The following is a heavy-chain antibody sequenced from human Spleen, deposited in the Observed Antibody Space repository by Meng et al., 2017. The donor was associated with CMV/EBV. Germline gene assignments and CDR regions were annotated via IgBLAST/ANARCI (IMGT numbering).Heavy chain of an antibody. CDR1: GGTISSYY. CDR2: IYYSGST. V-gene: IGHV4-59*12. CDR3: ARDLLWLDY. Sequence: SETLSLTCTVSGGTISSYYWSWIRQPPGKGLEWIGYIYYSGSTNYNPSLKSRVTISVDTSKNKFSLKLSSVTAADTAVYYCARDLLWLDYWGQGTLATVSS. D-gene: IGHD3-10*01. J-gene: IGHJ4*02.